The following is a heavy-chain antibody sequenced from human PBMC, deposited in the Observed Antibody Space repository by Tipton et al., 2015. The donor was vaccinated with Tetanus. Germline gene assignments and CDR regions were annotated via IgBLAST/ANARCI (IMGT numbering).Heavy chain of an antibody. V-gene: IGHV3-7*01. Sequence: SLRLSCAASGFTFSSQWMSWVRQAPGKGLEWVANIKQDGTDYRYVDSVKGRFTISRDNAKNSLYLQMNSLRDEDTAVYYCARDFSYYFDSKSGFDYWGQGTLVTVSS. CDR2: IKQDGTDY. CDR1: GFTFSSQW. J-gene: IGHJ4*02. CDR3: ARDFSYYFDSKSGFDY. D-gene: IGHD3-22*01.